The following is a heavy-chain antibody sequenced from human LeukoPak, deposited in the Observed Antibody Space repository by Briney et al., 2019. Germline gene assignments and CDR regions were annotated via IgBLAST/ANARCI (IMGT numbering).Heavy chain of an antibody. CDR2: IYWDDDK. CDR1: GFSLSTSGVG. Sequence: SGPTLVKPTQTLTLTCTFSGFSLSTSGVGVGWIRQPPGKALEWLALIYWDDDKRYSPSLKSRLTITKDTSKNQVVLTMTNMDPVDTATYYCAYGLDDFWSGYLDDYWGQGTLVTVSS. CDR3: AYGLDDFWSGYLDDY. V-gene: IGHV2-5*02. D-gene: IGHD3-3*01. J-gene: IGHJ4*02.